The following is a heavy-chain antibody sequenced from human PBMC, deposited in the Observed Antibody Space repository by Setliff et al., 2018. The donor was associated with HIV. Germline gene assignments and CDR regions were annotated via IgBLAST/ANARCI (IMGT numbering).Heavy chain of an antibody. CDR2: IGSYSGYT. CDR3: VRGHCNSDKCWYTWFGP. Sequence: ASVKVSCKASGYTFTGYYLHWVRQAPGQGLEWMGWIGSYSGYTIYAQKFQDRLTMTTDTSTTTASMELRSLRSDDTAVYYCVRGHCNSDKCWYTWFGPWGQGTLVTVSS. J-gene: IGHJ5*02. D-gene: IGHD2-2*01. CDR1: GYTFTGYY. V-gene: IGHV1-18*04.